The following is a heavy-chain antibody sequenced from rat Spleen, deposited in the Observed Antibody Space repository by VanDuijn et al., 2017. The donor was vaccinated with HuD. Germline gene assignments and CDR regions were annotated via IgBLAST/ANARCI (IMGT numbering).Heavy chain of an antibody. CDR2: ISYDGSST. CDR3: ARHGGGYGVMDA. J-gene: IGHJ4*01. CDR1: GFTFSNHG. D-gene: IGHD4-3*01. V-gene: IGHV5-29*01. Sequence: EVQLVESGGGLVQPGRSLKLSCAASGFTFSNHGMAWVRQAPTKGLEWVASISYDGSSTYYRDSVKGRFTISRDNAKSTLYLQMDSLRSEDTATYYCARHGGGYGVMDAWGQGASVTVSS.